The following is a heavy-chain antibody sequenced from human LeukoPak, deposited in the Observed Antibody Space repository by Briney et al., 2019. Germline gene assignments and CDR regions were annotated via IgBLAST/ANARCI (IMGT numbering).Heavy chain of an antibody. J-gene: IGHJ4*02. CDR2: IIPILGIA. CDR3: ARYDSSGHYYHY. Sequence: GASVKVSCKASGGTFSSYAISWVRQAPGQGLEWMGRIIPILGIANYARKFQGRVTITADKSTSTAYMELSSLRSEGTAVYYCARYDSSGHYYHYWGQGTLVTVSS. V-gene: IGHV1-69*04. D-gene: IGHD3-22*01. CDR1: GGTFSSYA.